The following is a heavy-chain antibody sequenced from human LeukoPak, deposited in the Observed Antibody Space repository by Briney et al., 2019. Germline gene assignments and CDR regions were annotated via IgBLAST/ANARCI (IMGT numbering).Heavy chain of an antibody. V-gene: IGHV3-30*03. J-gene: IGHJ6*01. Sequence: PGGSLRLSCAASRLTLSKYGIHWVRQAPGKGLEWVAVVSYDGSNKNYIDSMKGRFIISRDNYNSTVYLQMNSLRAEDTAVYYCATSTAGYCSGRICSPYYFHYGINVWGPGTTVIVSS. CDR1: RLTLSKYG. D-gene: IGHD2-15*01. CDR2: VSYDGSNK. CDR3: ATSTAGYCSGRICSPYYFHYGINV.